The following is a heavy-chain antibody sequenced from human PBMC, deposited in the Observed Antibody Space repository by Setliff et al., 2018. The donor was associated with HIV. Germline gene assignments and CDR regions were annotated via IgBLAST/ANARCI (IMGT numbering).Heavy chain of an antibody. V-gene: IGHV4-59*08. CDR1: GASIPGYY. J-gene: IGHJ6*03. D-gene: IGHD6-25*01. CDR2: IYYSGST. Sequence: PSETLSLTCTVSGASIPGYYRSWIRQPPGKGLEWIGYIYYSGSTYYNPSLKSRVTISVDTSKNQFSLKLSSVTAADTAVYYCARQGAAGPYFYYYYMDVWGKGTTVTVSS. CDR3: ARQGAAGPYFYYYYMDV.